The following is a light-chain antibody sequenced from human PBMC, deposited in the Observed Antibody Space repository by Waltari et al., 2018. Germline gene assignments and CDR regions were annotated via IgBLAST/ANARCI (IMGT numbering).Light chain of an antibody. CDR3: FSYAGRDTGV. Sequence: QSALTQPASVSGSPGQSITISCTGTSSDVGKYNLVSWYQQHPGQAPKLMIYEGSQRPSGVSDRFSGSKSGNTASLTISGLQAEDEADYYCFSYAGRDTGVFGGGTKLTVL. CDR2: EGS. CDR1: SSDVGKYNL. J-gene: IGLJ2*01. V-gene: IGLV2-23*01.